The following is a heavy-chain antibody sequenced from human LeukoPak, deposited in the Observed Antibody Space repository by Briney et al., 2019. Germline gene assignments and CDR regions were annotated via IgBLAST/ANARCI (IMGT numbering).Heavy chain of an antibody. CDR1: GGSISSGDYY. D-gene: IGHD2-2*01. V-gene: IGHV4-30-4*08. J-gene: IGHJ1*01. CDR2: IYYSGST. Sequence: SETLSLTCTVSGGSISSGDYYWSWIRQPPGKGLEWIGYIYYSGSTYYNPSLKSRVTISVDTSKNQFSLKLSTVTAADTAVYYCAREVVPADPGYFQHWGQGTLVTVSS. CDR3: AREVVPADPGYFQH.